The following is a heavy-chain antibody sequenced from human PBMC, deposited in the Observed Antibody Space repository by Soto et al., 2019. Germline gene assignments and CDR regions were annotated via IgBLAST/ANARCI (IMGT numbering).Heavy chain of an antibody. CDR2: ISSSSSTI. CDR1: GFTFSYYN. CDR3: ARDGDGSSWPFDY. V-gene: IGHV3-48*01. Sequence: GGSXRLSCAASGFTFSYYNMNWVRQAPARGLEWVSYISSSSSTIYYADSVKGRFTISRDNASNSLYLQMNSLRAEDTAVYYCARDGDGSSWPFDYWGQGTLVTVSS. J-gene: IGHJ4*02. D-gene: IGHD6-13*01.